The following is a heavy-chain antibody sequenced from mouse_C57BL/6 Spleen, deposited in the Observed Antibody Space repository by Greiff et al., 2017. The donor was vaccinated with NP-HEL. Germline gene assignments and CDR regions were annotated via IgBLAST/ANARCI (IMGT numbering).Heavy chain of an antibody. Sequence: QVQLKESGPGILQSSQTLSLTCSFSGFSLSTSGMGVSWIRQPSGKGLEWLAHIYWDDDKRYNPSLKSRLTISKDTSRNQVFLKITSVDTADTATYYCARITGDYYGSSYVFDYWGQGTTLTVSS. D-gene: IGHD1-1*01. J-gene: IGHJ2*01. V-gene: IGHV8-12*01. CDR1: GFSLSTSGMG. CDR2: IYWDDDK. CDR3: ARITGDYYGSSYVFDY.